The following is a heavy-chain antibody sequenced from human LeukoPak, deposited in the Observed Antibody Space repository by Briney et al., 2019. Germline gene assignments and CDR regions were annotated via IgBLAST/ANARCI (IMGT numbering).Heavy chain of an antibody. CDR1: GFTFSSYG. D-gene: IGHD3-3*01. V-gene: IGHV3-30*03. J-gene: IGHJ4*02. Sequence: PGGSLRLSCAASGFTFSSYGMHWVRQAPGKGLEWVAVISYDGSNKYYADSVRGRFTISRDNTMNSLYLQMSSLRAEDTVVYYCATDRGWRTSGYYLYYFEYWGQGTLVTYSS. CDR3: ATDRGWRTSGYYLYYFEY. CDR2: ISYDGSNK.